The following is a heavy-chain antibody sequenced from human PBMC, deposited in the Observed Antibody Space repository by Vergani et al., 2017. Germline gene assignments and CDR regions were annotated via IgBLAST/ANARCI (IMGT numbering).Heavy chain of an antibody. V-gene: IGHV3-48*03. CDR3: ARDRSPMTTVTMGPY. CDR1: GFTFSSYE. Sequence: EVQLVESGGGLVQSGGSLRLSCAASGFTFSSYEMNWVRQAPGKGLEWVSYISSSGSTIYYADSVKGRFTISRDNAKNSLYLQMNSLRAEDTAVYYCARDRSPMTTVTMGPYWGQGTLVTVSS. J-gene: IGHJ4*02. D-gene: IGHD4-17*01. CDR2: ISSSGSTI.